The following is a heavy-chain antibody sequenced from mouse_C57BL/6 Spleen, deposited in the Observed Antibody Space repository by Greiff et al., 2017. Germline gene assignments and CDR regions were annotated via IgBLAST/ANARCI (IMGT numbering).Heavy chain of an antibody. V-gene: IGHV8-8*01. CDR1: GFSLSTFGMG. Sequence: QVTLKESGPGILQPSQTLSLTCSFSGFSLSTFGMGVGWIRQPSGKGLEWLAHIWWDDDKYYNPALKSRLTISKDTSKNQVFLKIANVDTADTATYYCARMRILYYGSSYWYFDVWGTGTTVTVSS. D-gene: IGHD1-1*01. CDR3: ARMRILYYGSSYWYFDV. CDR2: IWWDDDK. J-gene: IGHJ1*03.